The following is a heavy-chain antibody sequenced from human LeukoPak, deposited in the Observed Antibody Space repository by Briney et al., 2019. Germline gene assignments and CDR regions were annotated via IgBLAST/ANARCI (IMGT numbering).Heavy chain of an antibody. J-gene: IGHJ4*02. CDR2: IYYSGST. Sequence: PSETLSLTCAVYGGSFSGYYWSWIRQPPGKGLEWIGYIYYSGSTNYNPSLKSRVTISVDTSNNQFSLKLSSVTAADTAVYYCARYLSNGYVEYFDYWGQGTLVTVSS. CDR3: ARYLSNGYVEYFDY. V-gene: IGHV4-59*01. CDR1: GGSFSGYY. D-gene: IGHD5-18*01.